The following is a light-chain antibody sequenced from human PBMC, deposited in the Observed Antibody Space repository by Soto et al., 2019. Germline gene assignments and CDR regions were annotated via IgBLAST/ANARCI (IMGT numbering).Light chain of an antibody. J-gene: IGLJ1*01. Sequence: QSVLSHPASVSGSRGQSITISCTGTSSDVGGNHVSWYQQHPGKAPRLIIYDVSNRPSGISNRFSGSKSDNTASLTISGLQGCHEAELFLRSHTSRSRYVFGTGTKLTVL. CDR2: DVS. V-gene: IGLV2-14*01. CDR1: SSDVGGNH. CDR3: RSHTSRSRYV.